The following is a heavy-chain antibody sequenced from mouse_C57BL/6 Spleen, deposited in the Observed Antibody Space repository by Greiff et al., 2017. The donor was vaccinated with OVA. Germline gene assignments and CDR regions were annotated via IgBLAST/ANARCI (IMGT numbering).Heavy chain of an antibody. CDR2: IYPGDGDT. CDR3: AREGTPGYFDY. Sequence: QVQLQQSGPELVKPGASVKISCKASGYAFSSSWMNWVKQRPGKGLEWIGRIYPGDGDTNYSGKFKGKATLTADKSSSTAYMQLSSLTSEDSAVYFCAREGTPGYFDYWGQGTTLTVSS. V-gene: IGHV1-82*01. CDR1: GYAFSSSW. J-gene: IGHJ2*01.